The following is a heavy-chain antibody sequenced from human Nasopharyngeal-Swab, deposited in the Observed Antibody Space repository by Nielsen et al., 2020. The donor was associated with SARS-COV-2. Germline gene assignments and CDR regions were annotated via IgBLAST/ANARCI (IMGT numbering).Heavy chain of an antibody. CDR3: ARDCSSTSCYGGWFDP. CDR2: IKQDGSEK. V-gene: IGHV3-7*01. J-gene: IGHJ5*02. CDR1: GFTFSSYW. Sequence: GESLKISCAAPGFTFSSYWMSWGRQAPGEGVEWVANIKQDGSEKYYVDSVKGRFTISRDNAKNSLYLQMNSLRAEDTAVYYCARDCSSTSCYGGWFDPWGQGTLVTVSS. D-gene: IGHD2-2*01.